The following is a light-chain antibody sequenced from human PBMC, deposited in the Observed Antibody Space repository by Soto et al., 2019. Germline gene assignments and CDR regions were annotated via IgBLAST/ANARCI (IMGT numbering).Light chain of an antibody. J-gene: IGLJ2*01. CDR2: AVS. CDR1: SNDIGGYNY. V-gene: IGLV2-14*03. Sequence: QSALTQPASVSGSPGQSITIPCTGTSNDIGGYNYVSWYQQHPGKVPKLMIFAVSYRPSGISDRFSGSKSGNTASLTISGLQPEDEADYYCSSYGASSTLFGGGTKVTVL. CDR3: SSYGASSTL.